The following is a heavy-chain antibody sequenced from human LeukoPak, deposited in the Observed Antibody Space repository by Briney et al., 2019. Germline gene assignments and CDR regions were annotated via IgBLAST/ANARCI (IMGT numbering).Heavy chain of an antibody. CDR1: GYTFTGYY. Sequence: GASVKVSCKASGYTFTGYYMHWVRQAPGQGLEWMGWINPNSGGTNYAQKFQGRVTMTRDTSISTAYMELSRLRSDDTAVYYCARVATVTTKHDAFDIWGQGTMVTVSS. CDR3: ARVATVTTKHDAFDI. V-gene: IGHV1-2*02. D-gene: IGHD4-17*01. J-gene: IGHJ3*02. CDR2: INPNSGGT.